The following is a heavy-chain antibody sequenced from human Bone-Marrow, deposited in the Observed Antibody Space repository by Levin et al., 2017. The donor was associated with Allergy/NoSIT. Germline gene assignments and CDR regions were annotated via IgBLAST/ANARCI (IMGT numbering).Heavy chain of an antibody. CDR2: IYYRGTP. D-gene: IGHD2-21*02. Sequence: TGGSLRLSCSVSGGSINNNTYYWGWLRQPPGKGLEWIGSIYYRGTPYYHSSLKSRVTTSVDATKHQFSLRLSSVTAADTAVYYCARVVTGASGTYFDSWGQGTLVTVSS. V-gene: IGHV4-39*07. CDR1: GGSINNNTYY. CDR3: ARVVTGASGTYFDS. J-gene: IGHJ4*02.